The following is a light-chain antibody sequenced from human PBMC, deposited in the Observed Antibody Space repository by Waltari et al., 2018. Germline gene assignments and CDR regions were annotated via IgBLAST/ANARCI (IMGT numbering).Light chain of an antibody. Sequence: SYELTQPPSVSVSPGQTASITCSGDKLGDKYACWYQQKPGQSPVVVLYQDTKRPSGSPERFSGSNAGNTATLTISGTQAMDEADYYCQAWDSSTYHVVFGGGTKLTVL. CDR1: KLGDKY. J-gene: IGLJ2*01. CDR3: QAWDSSTYHVV. V-gene: IGLV3-1*01. CDR2: QDT.